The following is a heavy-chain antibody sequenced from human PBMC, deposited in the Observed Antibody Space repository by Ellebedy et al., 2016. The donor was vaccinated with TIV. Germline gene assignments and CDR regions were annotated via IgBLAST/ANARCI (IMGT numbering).Heavy chain of an antibody. V-gene: IGHV4-39*07. CDR2: IYYSGST. D-gene: IGHD2/OR15-2a*01. CDR3: ARRIKYYFDY. CDR1: GGSISSSSYY. Sequence: SETLSLXXTVSGGSISSSSYYWGWIRQPPGKGLEWTGSIYYSGSTNYNPSLKSRVTISVDTSKNQFSLKLSSVTAADTAVYYCARRIKYYFDYWGQGTLVTVSS. J-gene: IGHJ4*02.